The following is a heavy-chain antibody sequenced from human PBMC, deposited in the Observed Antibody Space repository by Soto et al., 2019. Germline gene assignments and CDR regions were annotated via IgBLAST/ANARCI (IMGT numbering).Heavy chain of an antibody. CDR1: GFTFSIYG. CDR3: AKDGEQWLVHFYFDY. J-gene: IGHJ4*02. Sequence: QVQLVESGGGVVQPGRSLRLSCAASGFTFSIYGMHWVRQAPGKGLEWVAMISYDGSNKYYADSVRGRFTISRDNSKNTLYLPMNSLRADDTAVYYCAKDGEQWLVHFYFDYWGQGTLITVSS. CDR2: ISYDGSNK. V-gene: IGHV3-30*18. D-gene: IGHD6-19*01.